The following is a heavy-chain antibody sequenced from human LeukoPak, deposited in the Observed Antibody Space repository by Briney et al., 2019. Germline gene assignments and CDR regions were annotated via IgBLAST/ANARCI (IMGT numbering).Heavy chain of an antibody. V-gene: IGHV1-69*05. D-gene: IGHD3-9*01. CDR2: IIPIFGTA. CDR1: GGTFSSYA. Sequence: SVKVSCEASGGTFSSYAISWVRQAPGQGLEWMGGIIPIFGTANYAQKFQGRVTITTDESTSTAYMELSSLRSEDTAVYYCAINYDILTGSYYYYMDVWGKGTTVTVSS. CDR3: AINYDILTGSYYYYMDV. J-gene: IGHJ6*03.